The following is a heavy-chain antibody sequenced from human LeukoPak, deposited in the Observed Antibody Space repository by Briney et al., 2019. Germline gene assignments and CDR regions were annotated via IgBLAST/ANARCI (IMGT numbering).Heavy chain of an antibody. CDR1: GFTFSGFW. CDR3: ISSISGGSGQLGY. V-gene: IGHV3-7*03. J-gene: IGHJ4*02. Sequence: GGSLRLSCAVSGFTFSGFWMSWSRQAPGKGLEWVASINSDGSEGYYADVVKGRFTISRDNAKNSLYLQINSLRAEDTAVYYCISSISGGSGQLGYWGQGTLVTVSS. CDR2: INSDGSEG. D-gene: IGHD3-10*01.